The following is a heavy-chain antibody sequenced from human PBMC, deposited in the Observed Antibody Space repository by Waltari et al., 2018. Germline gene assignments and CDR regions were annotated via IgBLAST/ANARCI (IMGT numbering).Heavy chain of an antibody. CDR2: IIGSVGST. J-gene: IGHJ4*02. CDR1: GFTFSSSA. V-gene: IGHV3-23*01. D-gene: IGHD1-26*01. CDR3: AKIIIGGSYYFDY. Sequence: EVQLLESGGGLVQPGGSLRLSCEASGFTFSSSARSWVRQAPGNGLDWVSAIIGSVGSTYYADSVKGRFTISRDNSKNTLYLQMNSLRAEDTAVYYCAKIIIGGSYYFDYWGQGTLVTVSS.